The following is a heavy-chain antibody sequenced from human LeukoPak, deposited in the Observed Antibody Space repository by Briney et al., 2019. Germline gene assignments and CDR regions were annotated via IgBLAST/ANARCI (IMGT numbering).Heavy chain of an antibody. CDR1: GGSISSYY. CDR2: IYYTGST. CDR3: ATLTTMVGTYYFDY. J-gene: IGHJ4*02. Sequence: SETLSLTCTISGGSISSYYWSWIRQPPGKGLEWIGYIYYTGSTNHNPSLKSRVTISVDTSKNQFSLKLSSVTAADTAVYYCATLTTMVGTYYFDYWGQGTLVTVSS. V-gene: IGHV4-59*01. D-gene: IGHD3-10*01.